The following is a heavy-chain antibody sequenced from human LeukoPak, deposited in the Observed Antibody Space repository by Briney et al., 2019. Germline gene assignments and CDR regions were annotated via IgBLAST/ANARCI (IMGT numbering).Heavy chain of an antibody. CDR1: GGSISSYY. J-gene: IGHJ6*02. CDR3: ARGEVTTGMGQNYYYYGMDV. D-gene: IGHD3-10*01. V-gene: IGHV4-59*01. CDR2: IYYSGST. Sequence: SETLSLTCTVSGGSISSYYWSWIRQPPGKGLEWIGYIYYSGSTNYNPSLKSRVTISVDTSKNQFSLKLSSVTAADTAVYYCARGEVTTGMGQNYYYYGMDVWGQGTTVTVSS.